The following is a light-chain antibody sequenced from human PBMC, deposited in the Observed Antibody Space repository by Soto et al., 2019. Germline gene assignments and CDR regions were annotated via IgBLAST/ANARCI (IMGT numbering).Light chain of an antibody. CDR3: SSFTSSNTWL. J-gene: IGLJ3*02. CDR2: EVT. V-gene: IGLV2-14*01. CDR1: SSNVGGYNY. Sequence: QSALTQPASVSGSPGQSITISCTGTSSNVGGYNYVSWYQQYPGKAPKLMIFEVTNRPSGVSDRFSGSKSGNTASLTISGLQAEDEADDYCSSFTSSNTWLFGGGTKLTVL.